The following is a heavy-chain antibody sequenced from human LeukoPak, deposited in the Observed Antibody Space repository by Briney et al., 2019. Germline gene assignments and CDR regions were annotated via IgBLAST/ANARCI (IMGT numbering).Heavy chain of an antibody. Sequence: ASVKVSCMASGYTFTNYYMCWVRQAPGQGLDWMGWINPHTGVTVYAQKFQGRVTMTRDTSITTAYMELSSLRSDDSAVYYCARQENGYSHWGQGTLVTVSS. J-gene: IGHJ4*02. CDR2: INPHTGVT. D-gene: IGHD3-22*01. V-gene: IGHV1-2*02. CDR3: ARQENGYSH. CDR1: GYTFTNYY.